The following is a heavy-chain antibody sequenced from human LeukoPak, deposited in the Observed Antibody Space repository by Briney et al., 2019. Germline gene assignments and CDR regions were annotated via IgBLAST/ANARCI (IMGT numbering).Heavy chain of an antibody. V-gene: IGHV1-69*13. D-gene: IGHD1-26*01. CDR2: IIPIFGTA. Sequence: SVKVSCKASGGTFNSYTISWVRQAPGQGLEWMGGIIPIFGTASYAQKFQGRVTVTADESTSTAYMELSSLRSEDTAVYYCARDYGGATQDAFDIWGQGTMVTVSS. CDR1: GGTFNSYT. J-gene: IGHJ3*02. CDR3: ARDYGGATQDAFDI.